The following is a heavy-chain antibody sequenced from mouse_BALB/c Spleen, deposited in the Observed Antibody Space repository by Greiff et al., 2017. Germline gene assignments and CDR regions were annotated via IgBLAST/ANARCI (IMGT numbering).Heavy chain of an antibody. CDR2: ISYDGSN. D-gene: IGHD2-1*01. Sequence: VQLQQSGPGLVKPSQSLSLTCSVTGYSITSGYYWNWIRQFPGNQLEWMGYISYDGSNNYNPSLKNRISITRDTSKNQFFLKLNSVTTEDTATYYCARFGNYYAMDYWGQGTSVTVSS. J-gene: IGHJ4*01. V-gene: IGHV3-6*02. CDR3: ARFGNYYAMDY. CDR1: GYSITSGYY.